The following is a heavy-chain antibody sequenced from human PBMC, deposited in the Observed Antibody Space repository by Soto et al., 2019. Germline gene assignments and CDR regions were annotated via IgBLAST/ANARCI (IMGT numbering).Heavy chain of an antibody. CDR3: ARGITLPTPLDY. Sequence: GASVKVSCKASGYTFISYAMHWVRQAPGQRLEWMGWINAGNGNTKYSQKFQGRVTITRDTSASTAYMELSSLRSEDTAVYYCARGITLPTPLDYWGQGTLVTVSS. CDR2: INAGNGNT. CDR1: GYTFISYA. J-gene: IGHJ4*02. D-gene: IGHD1-20*01. V-gene: IGHV1-3*01.